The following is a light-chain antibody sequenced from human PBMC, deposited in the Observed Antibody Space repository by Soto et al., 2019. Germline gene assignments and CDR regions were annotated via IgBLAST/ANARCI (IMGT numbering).Light chain of an antibody. CDR2: AAS. V-gene: IGKV1-6*01. CDR1: QGIRAD. J-gene: IGKJ2*02. CDR3: LQDYNYPRT. Sequence: AIQMTQSPSSLSASVGDRVTISCRASQGIRADLGWYQHKPGKAPRLLIYAASSLQGGVPSRFSGTGPGTDFTLTINNLQPEDSATYYCLQDYNYPRTFGQGTKLEI.